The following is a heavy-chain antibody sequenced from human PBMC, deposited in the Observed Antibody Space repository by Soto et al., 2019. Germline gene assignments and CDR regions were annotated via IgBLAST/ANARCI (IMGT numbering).Heavy chain of an antibody. CDR2: IWYDGSNK. CDR3: TRDPLIAVAAYDAFDI. D-gene: IGHD6-19*01. J-gene: IGHJ3*02. Sequence: GGSLRLSCAASGFTFSSYGMHWVRQAPGKGLEWVAVIWYDGSNKYYADSVKGRYTISRDDTKNTVYLQMNSLGAEDTAVYYCTRDPLIAVAAYDAFDIWGQGTSVTVSS. CDR1: GFTFSSYG. V-gene: IGHV3-33*01.